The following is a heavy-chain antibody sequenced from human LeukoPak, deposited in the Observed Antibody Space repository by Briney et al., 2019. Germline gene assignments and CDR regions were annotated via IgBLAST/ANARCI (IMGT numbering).Heavy chain of an antibody. V-gene: IGHV3-23*01. Sequence: GSLSLSSAASGFTFNNNAMSWHGQAPGKGMEWWSALSSSGGSTSYADSVKGRFTISRDNSKNTLYLQMNSRRAEDTALYYCAKDIVVVPAATYDYWGQGTLVTVSS. CDR3: AKDIVVVPAATYDY. CDR2: LSSSGGST. CDR1: GFTFNNNA. D-gene: IGHD2-2*01. J-gene: IGHJ4*02.